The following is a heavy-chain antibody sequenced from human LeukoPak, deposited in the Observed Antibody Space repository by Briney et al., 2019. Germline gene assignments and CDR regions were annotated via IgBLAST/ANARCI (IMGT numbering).Heavy chain of an antibody. CDR2: IIPIFGTV. Sequence: VASVKVSCKASGGTFSSYAISWVRQAPGQGLEWMGGIIPIFGTVNYAQKFQGRVTITTDESTSTAYMELSSLRSEDTAVYYCARDSTEWNWFDPWGQGTLVTVSS. CDR1: GGTFSSYA. V-gene: IGHV1-69*05. D-gene: IGHD2-8*01. J-gene: IGHJ5*02. CDR3: ARDSTEWNWFDP.